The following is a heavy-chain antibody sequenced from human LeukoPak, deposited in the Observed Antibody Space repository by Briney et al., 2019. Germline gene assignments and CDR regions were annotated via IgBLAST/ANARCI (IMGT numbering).Heavy chain of an antibody. Sequence: GGSLRLSCAAAGFTFRSYDMSWVRQAPGKGLEWVSTFSAGGGATYYADSVKGRFTISRDSSKNTLYLQMNSLRAEDTAVYYCAKARGSVWTYPFDYWGQGTLVTVSS. D-gene: IGHD6-19*01. CDR3: AKARGSVWTYPFDY. J-gene: IGHJ4*02. CDR1: GFTFRSYD. V-gene: IGHV3-23*01. CDR2: FSAGGGAT.